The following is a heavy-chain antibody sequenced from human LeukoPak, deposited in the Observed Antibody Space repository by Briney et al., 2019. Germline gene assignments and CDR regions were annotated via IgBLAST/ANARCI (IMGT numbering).Heavy chain of an antibody. D-gene: IGHD3-9*01. J-gene: IGHJ4*02. V-gene: IGHV1-18*01. CDR3: ARLGYYDILTGPRYFDY. Sequence: ASVKVSFKCSGSTFTNYGISWVRQAPGQGLEWMGWISGYNDNTNYSQKLQGRVTMTTDTFTSTAYMELRSLRSDDTAVYYCARLGYYDILTGPRYFDYWGQGTLVTVSS. CDR1: GSTFTNYG. CDR2: ISGYNDNT.